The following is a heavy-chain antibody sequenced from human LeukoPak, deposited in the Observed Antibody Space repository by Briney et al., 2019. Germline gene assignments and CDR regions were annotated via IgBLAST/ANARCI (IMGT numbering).Heavy chain of an antibody. CDR2: MYSVGST. V-gene: IGHV3-66*01. CDR1: GFTISANF. D-gene: IGHD5-18*01. Sequence: GGSLRLSCAASGFTISANFMSWVRQAPGKGLEWVSIMYSVGSTFYADSVKGRFTISRDPSKNSLDLQMDSLRVDDTAVYYCARDLSGYSYVFGGDLWGQGTLVTVSS. J-gene: IGHJ4*02. CDR3: ARDLSGYSYVFGGDL.